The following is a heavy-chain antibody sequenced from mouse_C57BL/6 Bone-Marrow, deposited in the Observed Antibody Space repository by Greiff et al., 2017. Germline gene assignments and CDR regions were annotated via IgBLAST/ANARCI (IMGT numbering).Heavy chain of an antibody. J-gene: IGHJ3*01. CDR1: GYTFTDYY. V-gene: IGHV1-26*01. CDR3: TRGMGVLVAY. D-gene: IGHD6-2*01. CDR2: INPKNGGT. Sequence: VQLQQSGPELVKPGASVKISCKASGYTFTDYYMNWVKQSHGKSLEWIGDINPKNGGTSYNQKFKGKATLTVDKSSSTAYMELRSLTSEDSAVYYCTRGMGVLVAYWGQGTLVTVSA.